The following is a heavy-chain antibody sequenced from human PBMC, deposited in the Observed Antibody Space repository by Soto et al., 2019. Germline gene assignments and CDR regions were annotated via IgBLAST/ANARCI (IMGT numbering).Heavy chain of an antibody. J-gene: IGHJ4*02. CDR3: ARLIVTLRITMVRGVNHLTELPGANFDY. CDR2: IYYSGST. CDR1: GGSISSSSYY. Sequence: SETLSLTCTVSGGSISSSSYYWGWIRQPPGKGLEWIGSIYYSGSTYYNPSLKSRVTISVDTSKNQFSLKLSSVTAADTAVYYCARLIVTLRITMVRGVNHLTELPGANFDYWGQGTLVTVSS. D-gene: IGHD3-10*01. V-gene: IGHV4-39*01.